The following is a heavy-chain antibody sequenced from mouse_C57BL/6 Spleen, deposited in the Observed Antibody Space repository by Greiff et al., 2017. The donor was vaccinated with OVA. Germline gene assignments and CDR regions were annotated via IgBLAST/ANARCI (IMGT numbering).Heavy chain of an antibody. CDR3: ARGLPGYAMDY. CDR2: INPNNGGT. Sequence: EVKLQQSGPELVKPGASVKISCKASGYTFTDYYMNWVKQSHGKSLEWIGDINPNNGGTSYNQKFKGKATLTVDKSSSTAYMELRSLTSEDSAVYYCARGLPGYAMDYWGQGTSVTVSS. CDR1: GYTFTDYY. V-gene: IGHV1-26*01. D-gene: IGHD2-2*01. J-gene: IGHJ4*01.